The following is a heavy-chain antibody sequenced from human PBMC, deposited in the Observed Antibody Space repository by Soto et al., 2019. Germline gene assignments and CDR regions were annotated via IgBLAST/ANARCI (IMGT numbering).Heavy chain of an antibody. D-gene: IGHD1-26*01. CDR1: GFTFSSYA. Sequence: WGSLRLSCAASGFTFSSYAMSWVRQAPGKGLEWVSAISGSGGSTYYADSVKGRFTISRDNSKNTLYLQMNSLRAEDTAVYYCAKEKRVGATRGGPPINWGQGTLVTVSS. V-gene: IGHV3-23*01. CDR3: AKEKRVGATRGGPPIN. CDR2: ISGSGGST. J-gene: IGHJ4*02.